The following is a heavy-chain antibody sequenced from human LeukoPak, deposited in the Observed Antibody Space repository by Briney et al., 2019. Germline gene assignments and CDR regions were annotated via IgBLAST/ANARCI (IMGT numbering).Heavy chain of an antibody. V-gene: IGHV1-2*04. CDR2: INPNSDGT. J-gene: IGHJ3*02. D-gene: IGHD2-2*01. CDR3: ARNYCSSTSCQGWDAFDI. CDR1: GYTFTGYY. Sequence: ASVKVSCKASGYTFTGYYMHWVRQAPGQGLEWMGWINPNSDGTNYAQKFQGWVTMTRDTSISTAYMELSRLRSDDTAVYYCARNYCSSTSCQGWDAFDIWGQGTMVTVSS.